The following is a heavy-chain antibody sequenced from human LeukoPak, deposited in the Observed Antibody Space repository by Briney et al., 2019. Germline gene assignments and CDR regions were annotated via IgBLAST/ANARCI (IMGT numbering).Heavy chain of an antibody. CDR1: GFTFSSYS. V-gene: IGHV3-48*01. CDR3: ARTGLWSGYYWYFDY. CDR2: ISSSSTI. D-gene: IGHD3-3*01. J-gene: IGHJ4*02. Sequence: PGGSLRLSCAASGFTFSSYSMNWVRQAPGKGLEWVSYISSSSTIYYADSVKGRFTISRDNAKNSLYLQMNSLRAEDTAVYYCARTGLWSGYYWYFDYWGQGTLVTVSS.